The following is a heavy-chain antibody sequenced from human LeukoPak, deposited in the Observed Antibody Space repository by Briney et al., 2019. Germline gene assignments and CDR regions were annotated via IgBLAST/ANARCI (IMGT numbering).Heavy chain of an antibody. Sequence: ASVKVSCKASGYTFTSYDINWVRQATGQGLEWMGWMNPNSGNTGYAQKFQGRVTMTRNTSISTAYMELSSLRVEDAAVYYCAREYYDSGSYSGNFDYWGQGILVTVSS. CDR2: MNPNSGNT. CDR1: GYTFTSYD. D-gene: IGHD3-10*01. J-gene: IGHJ4*02. V-gene: IGHV1-8*01. CDR3: AREYYDSGSYSGNFDY.